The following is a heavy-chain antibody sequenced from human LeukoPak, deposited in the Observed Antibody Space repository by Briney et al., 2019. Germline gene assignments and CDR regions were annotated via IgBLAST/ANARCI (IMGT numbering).Heavy chain of an antibody. J-gene: IGHJ2*01. CDR2: IYYSGST. Sequence: SQTLSLTCTVSGGSISSGGYYWSWIRQHPGKGLEWIGYIYYSGSTYYNPSLKSRVTISVDTSKNQFSLKLSSVTAADTAVYYCARRQGPDWYFDLWGRGTLVTVSS. CDR1: GGSISSGGYY. CDR3: ARRQGPDWYFDL. V-gene: IGHV4-31*03.